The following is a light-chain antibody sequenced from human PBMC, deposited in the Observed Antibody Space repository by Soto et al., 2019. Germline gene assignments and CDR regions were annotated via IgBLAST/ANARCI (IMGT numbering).Light chain of an antibody. CDR3: LQDYDYPRT. Sequence: IQMTQSPSSLSASVGDRVTITCRASQGIRNEVAWYQQKTGRAPKLLIYGASSVQSGVPSRFSGSGSGTYFTLNISTLQPEDFATYFCLQDYDYPRTFGQGTKVDI. CDR1: QGIRNE. CDR2: GAS. V-gene: IGKV1-6*01. J-gene: IGKJ1*01.